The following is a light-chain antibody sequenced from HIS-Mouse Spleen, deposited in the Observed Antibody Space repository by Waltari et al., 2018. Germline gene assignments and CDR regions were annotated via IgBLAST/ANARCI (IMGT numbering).Light chain of an antibody. CDR3: CSYAGSYTFV. Sequence: QSALTQPRSVSGSPGPSVTISCTGPSSDVGGYNYVPWYQQHPGKAPKLMIYDVSKRPSGVPDRFSGSKSGNTASLTISGLQAEDEADYYCCSYAGSYTFVFGGGTKLTVL. J-gene: IGLJ2*01. CDR2: DVS. CDR1: SSDVGGYNY. V-gene: IGLV2-11*01.